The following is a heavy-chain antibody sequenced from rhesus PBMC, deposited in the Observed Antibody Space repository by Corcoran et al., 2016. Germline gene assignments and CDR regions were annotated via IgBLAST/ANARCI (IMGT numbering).Heavy chain of an antibody. J-gene: IGHJ2*01. CDR1: GFYLSTSGMG. CDR3: ARGGRSNIGTGYYRGYWYFEI. Sequence: QVTLKESGPALVKPTQTLTLTCTFSGFYLSTSGMGVGWIRQPPGTALEWLASIYWDDDKYYNTSLKSRLTISNDTSKNQVVLTITNMDPVDTATYYCARGGRSNIGTGYYRGYWYFEIWGPGTPITISS. CDR2: IYWDDDK. V-gene: IGHV2S1*01. D-gene: IGHD3-3*01.